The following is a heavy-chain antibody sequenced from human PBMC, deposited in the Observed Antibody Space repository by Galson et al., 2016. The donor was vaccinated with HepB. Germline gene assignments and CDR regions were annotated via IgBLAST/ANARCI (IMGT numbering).Heavy chain of an antibody. CDR1: GDSVSSNTAA. CDR3: ARDKYDSSGYRKFDY. Sequence: CAISGDSVSSNTAAWNWIRQSPSRGLEWLGRTCYRSKWFNDYEAYVKSRITINPDTSKNQFSLQLNSVTPGDTAVYYCARDKYDSSGYRKFDYWGQGTLVTVSS. J-gene: IGHJ4*02. V-gene: IGHV6-1*01. D-gene: IGHD3-22*01. CDR2: TCYRSKWFN.